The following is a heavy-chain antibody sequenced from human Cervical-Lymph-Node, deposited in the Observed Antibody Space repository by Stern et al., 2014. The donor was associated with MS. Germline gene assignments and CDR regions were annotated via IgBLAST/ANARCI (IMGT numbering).Heavy chain of an antibody. CDR2: ITNGGTT. CDR3: ARDTSSPERSDW. J-gene: IGHJ4*02. Sequence: EVQLEESGGGVIQPGGSLRLSCTASGFTVSRDYMTWVRQAPGKGLEWVALITNGGTTLYTNFVKGLFTIPRDDSKNPVYLHMTSLRAEDTAMYYCARDTSSPERSDWWGQGTLVTVSS. CDR1: GFTVSRDY. D-gene: IGHD1-1*01. V-gene: IGHV3-53*01.